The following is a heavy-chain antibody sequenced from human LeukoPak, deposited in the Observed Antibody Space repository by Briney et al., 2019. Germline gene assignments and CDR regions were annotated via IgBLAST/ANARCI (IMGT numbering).Heavy chain of an antibody. V-gene: IGHV3-23*01. Sequence: PGGSLRLSCAASGFTFSSYAMSWVRQSPRKGLEWVSAISDSTDNTYYADSVKGRFTISRDNSKNTLYLQMNSLRAEDTAVHYCARDVILEGATGNWFDPWGQGTLVTVSS. CDR1: GFTFSSYA. CDR3: ARDVILEGATGNWFDP. J-gene: IGHJ5*02. D-gene: IGHD1-26*01. CDR2: ISDSTDNT.